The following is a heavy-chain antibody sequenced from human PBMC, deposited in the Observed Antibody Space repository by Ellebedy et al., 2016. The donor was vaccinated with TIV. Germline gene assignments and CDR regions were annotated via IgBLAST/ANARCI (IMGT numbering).Heavy chain of an antibody. Sequence: GESLKISCAASGFTFSSHWMNWVRQAPGKGLEWVANIKQDGGERYFVDSVKGRFTISRDNADNSLYLQMNSLRAEDTALYYCARTGSPYGFDIWGQGTMVTVSS. V-gene: IGHV3-7*01. CDR3: ARTGSPYGFDI. J-gene: IGHJ3*02. CDR1: GFTFSSHW. CDR2: IKQDGGER.